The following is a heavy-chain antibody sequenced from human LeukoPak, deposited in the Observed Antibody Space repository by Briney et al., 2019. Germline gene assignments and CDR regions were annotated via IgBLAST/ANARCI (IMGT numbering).Heavy chain of an antibody. V-gene: IGHV3-30*02. CDR3: AKDPFYDILTSLDY. CDR2: IRYDGSNK. Sequence: GGSLRLSCAASGFTFSSYGMPWVRQAPGKGLEWVAFIRYDGSNKYYADSVKGRFTISRDNSKNTLYLQMNSLRAEDTAVYYCAKDPFYDILTSLDYWGQGTLVTVSS. D-gene: IGHD3-9*01. CDR1: GFTFSSYG. J-gene: IGHJ4*02.